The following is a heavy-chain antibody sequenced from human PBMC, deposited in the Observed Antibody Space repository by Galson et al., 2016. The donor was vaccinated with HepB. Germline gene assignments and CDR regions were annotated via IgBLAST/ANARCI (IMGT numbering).Heavy chain of an antibody. CDR2: ISPNSGNT. CDR1: GYTFTTDG. J-gene: IGHJ4*02. V-gene: IGHV1-18*04. CDR3: AREGVCTGGRCYSGFDY. D-gene: IGHD2-15*01. Sequence: SVKVSCKAYGYTFTTDGISWVRQAPGQGLEWMGWISPNSGNTTYAQKVQGRVTATTDTSTNTVYMELRSLRSDDTAVYYCAREGVCTGGRCYSGFDYWGQGTLVTVSS.